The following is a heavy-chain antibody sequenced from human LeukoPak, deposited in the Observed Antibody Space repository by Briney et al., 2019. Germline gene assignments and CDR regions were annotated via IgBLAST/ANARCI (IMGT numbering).Heavy chain of an antibody. CDR3: ATPGYQLPLGAFDI. Sequence: GGSLRLSCVASGFTFSSYWMSWVRQTPGKGLEWVSVIYGGGSTYYADSVKGRFTISRDNSQNTLYLQMNSLRAEGTAVYYCATPGYQLPLGAFDIWGQGTMVTVSS. CDR2: IYGGGST. J-gene: IGHJ3*02. CDR1: GFTFSSYW. D-gene: IGHD2-2*01. V-gene: IGHV3-66*02.